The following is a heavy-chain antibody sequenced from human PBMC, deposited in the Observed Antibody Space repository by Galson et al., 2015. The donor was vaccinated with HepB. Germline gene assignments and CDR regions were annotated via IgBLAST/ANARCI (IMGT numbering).Heavy chain of an antibody. CDR2: IKQDGSEK. CDR3: ARESHKGVDRGYSYGLDY. CDR1: GFTFSSYW. Sequence: SLRLSCAASGFTFSSYWMSWVRQAPGKGLEWVANIKQDGSEKYYVDSVKGRFTISRDNAKNSLYLQMNSLRAEDTAVYYCARESHKGVDRGYSYGLDYWGQGTLVTVSS. D-gene: IGHD5-18*01. J-gene: IGHJ4*02. V-gene: IGHV3-7*03.